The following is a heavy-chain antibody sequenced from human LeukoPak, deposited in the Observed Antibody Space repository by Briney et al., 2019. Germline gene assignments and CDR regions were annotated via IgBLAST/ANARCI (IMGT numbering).Heavy chain of an antibody. CDR2: INPNSGGT. V-gene: IGHV1-2*02. CDR3: ARLSYGSGRVPPNYYYTDV. D-gene: IGHD3-10*01. CDR1: GYTFTGYY. Sequence: GASVKVSCKASGYTFTGYYMHWVRQAPGQGLEWMGWINPNSGGTNYAQKFQGRVTMTRDTSISTAYMELSRLRSDDTAVYYCARLSYGSGRVPPNYYYTDVWGKGTTVTVSS. J-gene: IGHJ6*03.